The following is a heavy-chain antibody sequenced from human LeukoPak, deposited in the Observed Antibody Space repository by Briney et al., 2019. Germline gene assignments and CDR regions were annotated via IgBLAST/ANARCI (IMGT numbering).Heavy chain of an antibody. V-gene: IGHV4-61*02. CDR1: GGSISSGSYY. D-gene: IGHD2-15*01. J-gene: IGHJ4*02. CDR2: IYTSGST. CDR3: ARGYSSGGSCYPIDY. Sequence: SESLSLTCTVSGGSISSGSYYWSWIRQPAGKGLEWIGRIYTSGSTNYNPSLKSRVTISVDTSKNQFSLKLSSVTAADTAVYYCARGYSSGGSCYPIDYWGQGTLVTVSS.